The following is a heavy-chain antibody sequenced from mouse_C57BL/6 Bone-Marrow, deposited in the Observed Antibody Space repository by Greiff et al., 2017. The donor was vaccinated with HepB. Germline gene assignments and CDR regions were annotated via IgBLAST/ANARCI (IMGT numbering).Heavy chain of an antibody. CDR2: ISYDGSN. D-gene: IGHD1-1*01. Sequence: EVHLVESGPGLVKPSQSLSLTCSVTGYSITSGYYWNWIRQFPGNKLEWMGYISYDGSNNYNPSLKNRISITRDTSKNQFFLKLNSVTTEDTATYYCARDTTTSHWYFDVWGTGTTVTVSS. CDR3: ARDTTTSHWYFDV. J-gene: IGHJ1*03. V-gene: IGHV3-6*01. CDR1: GYSITSGYY.